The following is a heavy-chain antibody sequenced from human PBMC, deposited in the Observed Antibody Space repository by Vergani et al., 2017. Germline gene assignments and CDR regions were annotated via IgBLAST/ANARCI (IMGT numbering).Heavy chain of an antibody. V-gene: IGHV3-9*02. Sequence: EVQLEESGGGLVLPGRSLRLSCVASGFTSAGYAMHWVRQAPGKGLEWVSGISWNSNSTGYADSVKGRFTISRDNAKNSLYLQMNSLRAEDTALYYCAKXLGTSSGGGWFDPWGQGTLVTVSS. CDR2: ISWNSNST. CDR3: AKXLGTSSGGGWFDP. D-gene: IGHD6-6*01. CDR1: GFTSAGYA. J-gene: IGHJ5*02.